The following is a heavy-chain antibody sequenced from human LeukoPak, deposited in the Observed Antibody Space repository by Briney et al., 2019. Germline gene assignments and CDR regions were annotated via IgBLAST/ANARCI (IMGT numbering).Heavy chain of an antibody. J-gene: IGHJ5*02. D-gene: IGHD3-22*01. CDR1: GSSFTSYW. CDR3: ARRYYYDSSGYQNWFDP. V-gene: IGHV5-51*01. CDR2: INPGDSDT. Sequence: GESPKISCKGSGSSFTSYWIGWVRQMPGKGLEWVGIINPGDSDTRYSPSFQGQGTTSADKSISTAYLQWSSLTASDTAMYYCARRYYYDSSGYQNWFDPWGQGALVTVSS.